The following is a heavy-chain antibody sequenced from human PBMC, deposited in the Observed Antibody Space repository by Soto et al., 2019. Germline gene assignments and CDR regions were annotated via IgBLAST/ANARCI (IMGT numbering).Heavy chain of an antibody. D-gene: IGHD2-15*01. J-gene: IGHJ1*01. V-gene: IGHV3-21*01. CDR2: ISSSSSYI. Sequence: EVQLVESGGGLVKPGGSLRLSCAASGFTFSSYSMNWVRQAPGKGLEWVSSISSSSSYIYYADSVKGRFTISRDNAKNSLYLQMNSLRAEDTAVYYCARDLIRGGGTEYFQHWGQGTLVTVSS. CDR1: GFTFSSYS. CDR3: ARDLIRGGGTEYFQH.